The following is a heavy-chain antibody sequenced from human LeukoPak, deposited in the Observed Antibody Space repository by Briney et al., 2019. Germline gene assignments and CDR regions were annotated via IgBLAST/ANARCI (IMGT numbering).Heavy chain of an antibody. J-gene: IGHJ4*02. CDR3: ARDTPRVGAHY. CDR2: INHSGST. CDR1: GVSFSGYY. Sequence: PSETLSLTCAVYGVSFSGYYWSWIRQPPGKGLEWIGEINHSGSTNYNPSLKSRVTISVDTSKNQFSQKLSSVTAADTAVYYCARDTPRVGAHYWGQGTLVTVSS. V-gene: IGHV4-34*01.